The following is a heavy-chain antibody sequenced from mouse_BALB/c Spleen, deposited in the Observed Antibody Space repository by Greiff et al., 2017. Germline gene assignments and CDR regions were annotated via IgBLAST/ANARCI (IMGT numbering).Heavy chain of an antibody. CDR3: ARGITTATWYFDV. D-gene: IGHD1-2*01. CDR2: ISSGGSYT. Sequence: EVKLMESGGDLVKPGGSLKLSCAASGFTFSSYGMSWVRQTPDKRLEWVATISSGGSYTYYPDSVKGRFTISRDNAKNTLYLQMSSLKSEDTAMYYCARGITTATWYFDVWGAGTTVTVSS. J-gene: IGHJ1*01. CDR1: GFTFSSYG. V-gene: IGHV5-6*01.